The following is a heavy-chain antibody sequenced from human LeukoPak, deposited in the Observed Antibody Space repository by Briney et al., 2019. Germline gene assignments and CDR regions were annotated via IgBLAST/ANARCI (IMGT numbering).Heavy chain of an antibody. D-gene: IGHD2-15*01. CDR2: FSGSGGNT. V-gene: IGHV3-23*01. J-gene: IGHJ4*02. CDR3: AKSGLNRFDY. Sequence: GGSLRLSCTVSGFTVSSNSMSWVRQAPGKGLEWVSTFSGSGGNTYYADSVKGRFTISRDNSKNTLYLQMNSLRAEDTAVYYCAKSGLNRFDYWGQGTLVTVSS. CDR1: GFTVSSNS.